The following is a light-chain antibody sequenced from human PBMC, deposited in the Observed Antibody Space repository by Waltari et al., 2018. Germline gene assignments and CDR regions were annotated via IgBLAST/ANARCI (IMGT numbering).Light chain of an antibody. CDR2: DAS. CDR1: QSVSSY. J-gene: IGKJ4*01. CDR3: QQRSNWPAT. Sequence: EIVLTQSPATLSLSPGERATLSCTASQSVSSYLAWYQQKPGQDPRLLIYDASNRATGIPARFSGSGSGTDFTLTISSLEPEDFAVYYCQQRSNWPATFGGGTKVEIK. V-gene: IGKV3-11*01.